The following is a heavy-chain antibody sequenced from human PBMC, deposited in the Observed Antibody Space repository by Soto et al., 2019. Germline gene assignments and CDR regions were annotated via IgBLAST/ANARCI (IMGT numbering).Heavy chain of an antibody. J-gene: IGHJ5*02. CDR1: GGSISSYY. D-gene: IGHD3-3*01. Sequence: SETLSLTCTVSGGSISSYYWSWIRQPPGKGLEWIGYIYYSGSTYYNPSLKSRVTISLDTSKNQFSLNLSSVTAADTAVYYCARDSASGYYGDNWFDPWGQGTLVTVSS. CDR3: ARDSASGYYGDNWFDP. CDR2: IYYSGST. V-gene: IGHV4-59*12.